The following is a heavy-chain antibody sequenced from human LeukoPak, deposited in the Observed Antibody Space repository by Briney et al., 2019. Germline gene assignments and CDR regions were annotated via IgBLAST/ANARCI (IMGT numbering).Heavy chain of an antibody. J-gene: IGHJ4*02. V-gene: IGHV4-34*01. CDR2: INHSGST. CDR3: ARGERQWLVTPPGY. D-gene: IGHD6-19*01. Sequence: SETLSLTCAVYGGSFSGYYWSWIRQPPGKGLEWIGEINHSGSTNYNPSLKSRVTISVDTSKNQFSLTLSSVTAADTAVYYCARGERQWLVTPPGYWGQGTLVTVSS. CDR1: GGSFSGYY.